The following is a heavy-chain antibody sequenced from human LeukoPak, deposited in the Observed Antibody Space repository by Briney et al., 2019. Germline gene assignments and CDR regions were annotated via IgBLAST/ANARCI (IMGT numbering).Heavy chain of an antibody. Sequence: SETLSLTCTVSGGSISSYYWSWIRQPPGKGLEWIGYIYYSGSTNYNPSLKSRVTISVDTSKNQFSLKLSSVTAAVTAVYYCARYYDSSGYYFDYWGQGTLVTVSS. CDR2: IYYSGST. J-gene: IGHJ4*02. CDR3: ARYYDSSGYYFDY. D-gene: IGHD3-22*01. V-gene: IGHV4-59*08. CDR1: GGSISSYY.